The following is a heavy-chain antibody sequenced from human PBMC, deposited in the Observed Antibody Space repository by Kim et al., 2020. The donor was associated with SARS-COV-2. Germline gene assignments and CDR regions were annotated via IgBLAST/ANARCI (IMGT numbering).Heavy chain of an antibody. CDR2: IRSKANSYAT. D-gene: IGHD1-1*01. Sequence: GESLRLSCAASGFSFSGSPLHWVRQASGKGLEWVGRIRSKANSYATGYAASVKGRFTISRDDSKNTAYLEMSGLKTEDTALYYCTRIPATTLAFWDAFDIWGQGTMVTVSS. V-gene: IGHV3-73*01. CDR1: GFSFSGSP. CDR3: TRIPATTLAFWDAFDI. J-gene: IGHJ3*02.